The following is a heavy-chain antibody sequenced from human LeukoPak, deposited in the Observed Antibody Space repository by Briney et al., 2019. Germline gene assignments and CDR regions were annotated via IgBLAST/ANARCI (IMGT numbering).Heavy chain of an antibody. CDR2: IYYSGST. V-gene: IGHV4-31*03. Sequence: SETLSLTRTVSGGSISSGGYYWSWIRQHPGNGLEWIGYIYYSGSTYYNPSLKSRVTISVDTSKNQFSLKLSSVTAADTAVYYCARAIDQLLDFDYWGQGTLVTVSS. J-gene: IGHJ4*02. CDR3: ARAIDQLLDFDY. CDR1: GGSISSGGYY. D-gene: IGHD2-2*01.